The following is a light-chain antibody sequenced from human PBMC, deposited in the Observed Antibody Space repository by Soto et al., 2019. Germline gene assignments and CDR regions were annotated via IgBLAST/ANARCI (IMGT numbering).Light chain of an antibody. CDR2: GAA. CDR1: QSLRSS. J-gene: IGKJ4*01. V-gene: IGKV3-15*01. Sequence: VMTQSPATLSVSPGERATLSCRASQSLRSSLAWYQQKPGQAPRLLIYGAATRATGIPARFSGSGSGTEFTLTISSLQSEDFAVYYCQQYNNWPPLTFGGGTKVDIK. CDR3: QQYNNWPPLT.